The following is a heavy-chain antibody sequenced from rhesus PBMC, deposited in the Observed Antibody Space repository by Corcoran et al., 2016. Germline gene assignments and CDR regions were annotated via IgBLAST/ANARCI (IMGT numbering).Heavy chain of an antibody. CDR2: NYGSSGST. Sequence: QVQLQESGPGLVKPSETLSLTCAVSGGSISGGYDWSWIRQPPGKGLVGIGDNYGSSGSTNYNTSLKNRVTISKDTSKNQFSLKLSSVTAADTAVYYCARMPGSSSFDYWGQGVLVTVSS. CDR1: GGSISGGYD. CDR3: ARMPGSSSFDY. D-gene: IGHD4-29*01. V-gene: IGHV4-76*01. J-gene: IGHJ4*01.